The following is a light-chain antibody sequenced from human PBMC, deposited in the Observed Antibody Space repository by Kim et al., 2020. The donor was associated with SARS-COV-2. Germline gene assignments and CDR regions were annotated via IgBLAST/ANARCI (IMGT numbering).Light chain of an antibody. CDR2: EVS. Sequence: QSALTQPASVSGSPGQSITISCTGTSSDVGVYNFVSWYQQHPGKAPKLMIYEVSNRPSGVPDRFSGSKSGNTASLTISGLQPEDEADYYCSSFTISSTVVFGTGTKVTGL. V-gene: IGLV2-14*01. J-gene: IGLJ1*01. CDR3: SSFTISSTVV. CDR1: SSDVGVYNF.